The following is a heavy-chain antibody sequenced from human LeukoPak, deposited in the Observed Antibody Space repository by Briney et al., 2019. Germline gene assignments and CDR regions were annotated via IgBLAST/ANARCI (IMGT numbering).Heavy chain of an antibody. V-gene: IGHV3-43*01. CDR3: VKELVGAYYFDY. CDR2: VSWDGGST. D-gene: IGHD1-26*01. J-gene: IGHJ4*02. CDR1: GFTFNDYT. Sequence: GGSLRLSCAASGFTFNDYTMRWVRQAPGKGLEWVSVVSWDGGSTYYADSVKGRFTIFRDNSKNSLYLQMNGLRTEDTALYYCVKELVGAYYFDYWGQGTLVTVSS.